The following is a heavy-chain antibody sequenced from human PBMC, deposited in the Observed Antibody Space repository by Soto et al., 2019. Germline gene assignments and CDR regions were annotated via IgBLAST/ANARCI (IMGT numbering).Heavy chain of an antibody. J-gene: IGHJ6*02. V-gene: IGHV3-23*01. Sequence: WVRQAPGKGLEWVSLIGESGTPTYYADSVKGRFTISRDNSGNTLFLEMYSLRAEDTAVYYCARYIPGVRYYGMHVPGPRTTGSVS. CDR3: ARYIPGVRYYGMHV. D-gene: IGHD2-2*01. CDR2: IGESGTPT.